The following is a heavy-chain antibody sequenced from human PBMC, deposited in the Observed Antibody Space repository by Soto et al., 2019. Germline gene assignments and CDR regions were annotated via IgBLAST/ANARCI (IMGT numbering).Heavy chain of an antibody. CDR1: EFTFSNYA. D-gene: IGHD3-22*01. Sequence: GGSLRLSCAASEFTFSNYAMSWVRQAPGKRLEWVSAISYGGGTTYYADSVKGRFTISRDNSKNTLYLQMNSLRAEDTAVYYCAKNPGYYYDSTGYHFDYWGQGTLVTVSS. V-gene: IGHV3-23*01. CDR3: AKNPGYYYDSTGYHFDY. J-gene: IGHJ4*02. CDR2: ISYGGGTT.